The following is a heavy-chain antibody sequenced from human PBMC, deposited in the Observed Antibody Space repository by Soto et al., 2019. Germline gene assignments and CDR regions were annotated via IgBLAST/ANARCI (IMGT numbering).Heavy chain of an antibody. Sequence: ASVKVSCKASGYTFTGYYMHWVRQAPGQRLEWMGWINPNSGGTNYAQKFQGRVTMTRDTSISTAYMELSRLRSDDTAVYYCARDSSSYKIYYYYGMDDYGQGPTVTVS. CDR2: INPNSGGT. V-gene: IGHV1-2*02. J-gene: IGHJ6*02. D-gene: IGHD6-13*01. CDR1: GYTFTGYY. CDR3: ARDSSSYKIYYYYGMDD.